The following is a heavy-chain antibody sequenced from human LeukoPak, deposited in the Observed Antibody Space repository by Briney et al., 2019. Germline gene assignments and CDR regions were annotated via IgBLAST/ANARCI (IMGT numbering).Heavy chain of an antibody. CDR3: ARAASYDFWSGYRSPGPIDY. CDR1: GGSFSGYY. D-gene: IGHD3-3*01. CDR2: INHSGST. J-gene: IGHJ4*02. V-gene: IGHV4-34*01. Sequence: SETLSLTCAVYGGSFSGYYRSWIRQPPGKGLEWIGEINHSGSTNYNPSLKSRVTISVDTSKNQFSLKLSSVTAADTAVYYCARAASYDFWSGYRSPGPIDYWGQGTLVTVSS.